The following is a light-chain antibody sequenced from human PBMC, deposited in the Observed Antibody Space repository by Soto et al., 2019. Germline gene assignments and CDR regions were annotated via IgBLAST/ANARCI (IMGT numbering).Light chain of an antibody. V-gene: IGLV1-40*01. CDR1: SSNIGAGYE. J-gene: IGLJ1*01. Sequence: QSVLTQPPSVSGAPGQRVTISCTGSSSNIGAGYEVHWFQQLPGTAPKLLIYGNTNRPSGVPDRFSGSNSDTSASLAITGLQPEDEADYYCQSYDSSLSVLYVFGTGTKVTVL. CDR3: QSYDSSLSVLYV. CDR2: GNT.